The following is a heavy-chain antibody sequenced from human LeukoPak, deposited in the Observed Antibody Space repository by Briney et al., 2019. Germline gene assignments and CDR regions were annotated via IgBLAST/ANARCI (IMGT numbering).Heavy chain of an antibody. D-gene: IGHD6-19*01. CDR1: GGSFSGYY. Sequence: ASETLSLTCAVYGGSFSGYYWCWIRQPPGKGLEWIGEINHSGSTNYNPSLKSRVTISVDTSKNQFSLKLSSVTAADTAVYYCARAIAVAGPIDYWGQGTLVTVSS. CDR2: INHSGST. J-gene: IGHJ4*02. V-gene: IGHV4-34*01. CDR3: ARAIAVAGPIDY.